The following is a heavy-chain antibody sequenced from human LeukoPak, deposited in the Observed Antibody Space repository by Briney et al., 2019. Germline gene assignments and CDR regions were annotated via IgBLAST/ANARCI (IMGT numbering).Heavy chain of an antibody. CDR1: GLTFSRHW. CDR2: IYSGGST. D-gene: IGHD3-22*01. J-gene: IGHJ4*02. CDR3: AGLTYYYDSSGYPIDY. V-gene: IGHV3-53*01. Sequence: GGSLRLSCAASGLTFSRHWMSWVRQAPGKGLEWVSVIYSGGSTYYADSVEGRFTISRDNSKNTLYLQMNSLRAEDTAVYYCAGLTYYYDSSGYPIDYWGQGTLVTVSS.